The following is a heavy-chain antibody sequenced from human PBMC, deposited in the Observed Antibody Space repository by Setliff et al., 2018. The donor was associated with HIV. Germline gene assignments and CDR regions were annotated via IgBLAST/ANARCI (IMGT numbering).Heavy chain of an antibody. CDR2: IYYGGTT. CDR3: ARHDSSGYWYYFDY. Sequence: SETLSLTCTVSGDSVNDRSYFWGWIRQPPGEGLEWIGTIYYGGTTYYNPSLRGRVTISVDTSRNRFFLKLTSVTAADTAVYYCARHDSSGYWYYFDYWGQGTLVTVSS. V-gene: IGHV4-39*01. D-gene: IGHD3-22*01. J-gene: IGHJ4*02. CDR1: GDSVNDRSYF.